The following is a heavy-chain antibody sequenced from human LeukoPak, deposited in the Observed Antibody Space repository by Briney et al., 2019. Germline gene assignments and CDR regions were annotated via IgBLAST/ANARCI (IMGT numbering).Heavy chain of an antibody. V-gene: IGHV2-70*11. D-gene: IGHD3-22*01. J-gene: IGHJ3*01. CDR3: ARNNYYDSRGGRDAFDF. CDR2: IDWDDVK. Sequence: SGPALVKPTQTLTLTCTFSGFSLSTIGMCVNWIRQPPGKALEWLARIDWDDVKYYSTSLKTRLTISKDTSKNHVVLTMTNMDPVDTATYYCARNNYYDSRGGRDAFDFWGQGTMVTVSS. CDR1: GFSLSTIGMC.